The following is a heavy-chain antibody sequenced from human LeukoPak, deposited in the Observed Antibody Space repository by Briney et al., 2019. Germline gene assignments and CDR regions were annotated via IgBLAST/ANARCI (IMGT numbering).Heavy chain of an antibody. CDR3: ARGRVDYVLSLVNYYYMDV. CDR1: GGSFSGYY. V-gene: IGHV4-34*01. Sequence: SETLSLTCAVYGGSFSGYYWSWIRQPPGKGLEWIGEINHSGSTNYNPSLKSRVTISVDTSKNQFSLKLSSVTAADTAVYYCARGRVDYVLSLVNYYYMDVWGKGTTVTVSS. J-gene: IGHJ6*03. D-gene: IGHD4-17*01. CDR2: INHSGST.